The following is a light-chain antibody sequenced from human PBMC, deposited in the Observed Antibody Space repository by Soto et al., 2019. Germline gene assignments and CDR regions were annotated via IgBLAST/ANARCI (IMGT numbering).Light chain of an antibody. CDR1: YSNIGSNT. CDR2: SDN. J-gene: IGLJ3*02. Sequence: QAVVTQPPSASGTPGQRVTISCSGSYSNIGSNTVNWYQQLPGTAPKLLIYSDNQRSSGVPDRFSASKSGTSVSLAISGLQSEDEADYYCAVWDDSLTGWLFGGGTQLTVL. CDR3: AVWDDSLTGWL. V-gene: IGLV1-44*01.